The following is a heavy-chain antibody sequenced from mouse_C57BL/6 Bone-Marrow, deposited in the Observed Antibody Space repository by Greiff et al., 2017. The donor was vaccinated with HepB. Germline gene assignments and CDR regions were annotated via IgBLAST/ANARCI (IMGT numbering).Heavy chain of an antibody. CDR1: GYTFTSYG. Sequence: QVQLQQSGAELARPGASVKLSCKASGYTFTSYGISWVKQRTGQGLEWIGEIYPRSGNTYYNEKFKGKATLTADKSSSTAYMELRSLTSEDAAVYFCARGYSYYYGSSWDYWGQGTTLTVSS. CDR2: IYPRSGNT. V-gene: IGHV1-81*01. CDR3: ARGYSYYYGSSWDY. D-gene: IGHD1-1*01. J-gene: IGHJ2*01.